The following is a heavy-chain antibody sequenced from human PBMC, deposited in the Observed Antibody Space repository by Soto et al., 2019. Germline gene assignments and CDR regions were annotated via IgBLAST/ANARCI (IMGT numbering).Heavy chain of an antibody. CDR1: GYTFANYA. J-gene: IGHJ6*02. D-gene: IGHD4-17*01. CDR3: ARDLSGCGLTNGHYGVDV. V-gene: IGHV1-3*01. CDR2: INAGNGNT. Sequence: QVRLVQSGTEVKKPGASVMVSCKASGYTFANYAIHWVRQAPGQDFEWMGWINAGNGNTRNSQKFQGRVTFTRDTSATTAQMEVGSLRFEDTAVYYCARDLSGCGLTNGHYGVDVWDQGTTVIVSS.